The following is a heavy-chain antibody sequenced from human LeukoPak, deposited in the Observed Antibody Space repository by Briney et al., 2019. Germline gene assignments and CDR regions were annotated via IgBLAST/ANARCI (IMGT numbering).Heavy chain of an antibody. D-gene: IGHD1-1*01. J-gene: IGHJ4*02. CDR1: GFTLSNYA. CDR2: ISAAGVT. CDR3: GKANDDYYFDY. Sequence: PGGSLRVSCAASGFTLSNYAMNWVRQAPGQGLEWVSVISAAGVTYYADSLKGRFTISRDNSKNTLYLQMDSLRVEDTAVYYCGKANDDYYFDYWGQGTLVTVSS. V-gene: IGHV3-23*01.